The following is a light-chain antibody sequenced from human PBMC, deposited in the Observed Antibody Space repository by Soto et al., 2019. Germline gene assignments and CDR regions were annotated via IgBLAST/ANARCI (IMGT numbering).Light chain of an antibody. J-gene: IGKJ4*02. V-gene: IGKV1-33*01. CDR3: QQYNNFPRT. CDR2: DAS. CDR1: QDISNY. Sequence: DIQMTQSPSSLSASVGDRVTLTCQASQDISNYLTWYQQKPGKAPKVLTYDASNLETGVPSRFSGSGAGTDFTFTISSLQPEDIATYYCQQYNNFPRTFGEGTKVDIK.